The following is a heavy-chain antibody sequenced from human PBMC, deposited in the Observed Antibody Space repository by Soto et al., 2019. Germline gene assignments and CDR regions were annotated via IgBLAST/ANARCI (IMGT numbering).Heavy chain of an antibody. CDR3: ALRGHSGSYYNVG. Sequence: GGSLRLSCAASGFTFTSYAMSWVRQAPGEGLEWVSGISASGASTFYADPVKGRFTVSRDNSRNTLFLQMNSLRAEDTAVYYCALRGHSGSYYNVGWGQGTLVTVSS. CDR1: GFTFTSYA. V-gene: IGHV3-23*01. D-gene: IGHD3-10*01. J-gene: IGHJ4*02. CDR2: ISASGAST.